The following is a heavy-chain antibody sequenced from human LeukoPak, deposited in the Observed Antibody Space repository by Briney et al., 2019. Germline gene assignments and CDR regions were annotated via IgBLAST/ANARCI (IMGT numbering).Heavy chain of an antibody. Sequence: PGGSLRLSCEASGFTSRNYPMSWVRQARGKGPQWVAGINGSGATAYYATSLKGRVTISRDHARNMLFLEIYNLRAEDTAIYYCVKDSLQLPISAAGVFDLWGQGTLVTVSS. CDR3: VKDSLQLPISAAGVFDL. CDR2: INGSGATA. CDR1: GFTSRNYP. D-gene: IGHD6-13*01. J-gene: IGHJ4*02. V-gene: IGHV3-23*01.